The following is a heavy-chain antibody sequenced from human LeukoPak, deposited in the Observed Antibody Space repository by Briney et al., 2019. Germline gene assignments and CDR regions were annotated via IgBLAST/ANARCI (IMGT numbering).Heavy chain of an antibody. CDR2: IYYSGST. Sequence: SETLSLTCAVYGGSFSGYYWGWIRQHPGKGLEWIGSIYYSGSTYYNSSLKSRVTISVDTSKNQFSLKLSSVTAADTAVYYCARGDYGSGTYLWGSWGQGILVTVSP. D-gene: IGHD3-10*01. CDR1: GGSFSGYY. V-gene: IGHV4-34*01. J-gene: IGHJ5*02. CDR3: ARGDYGSGTYLWGS.